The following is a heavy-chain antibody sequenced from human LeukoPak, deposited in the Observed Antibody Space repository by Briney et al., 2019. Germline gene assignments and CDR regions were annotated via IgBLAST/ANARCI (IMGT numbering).Heavy chain of an antibody. CDR3: ASEGSSGWYYFDY. Sequence: GGSLRLSCAASGFTFSSYSMNWVRQAPGRGREGVSYISSRSSTIYYADSVKGRFTISRDNAKNSLYLQMNSLRAEDTAVYYCASEGSSGWYYFDYWAQGTLVTVSS. CDR1: GFTFSSYS. CDR2: ISSRSSTI. V-gene: IGHV3-48*04. D-gene: IGHD6-19*01. J-gene: IGHJ4*02.